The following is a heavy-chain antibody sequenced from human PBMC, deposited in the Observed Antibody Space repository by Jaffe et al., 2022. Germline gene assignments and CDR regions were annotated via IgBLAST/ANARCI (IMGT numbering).Heavy chain of an antibody. CDR2: IRSKAYGGTT. V-gene: IGHV3-49*04. CDR1: GFTFGDYA. Sequence: EVQLVESGGGLVQPGRSLRLSCTASGFTFGDYAMSWVRQAPGKGLEWVGFIRSKAYGGTTEYAASVKGRFTISRDDSKSIAYLQMNSLKTEDTAVYYCTRGYHYYYDSSGIIDYWGQGTLVTVSS. J-gene: IGHJ4*02. D-gene: IGHD3-22*01. CDR3: TRGYHYYYDSSGIIDY.